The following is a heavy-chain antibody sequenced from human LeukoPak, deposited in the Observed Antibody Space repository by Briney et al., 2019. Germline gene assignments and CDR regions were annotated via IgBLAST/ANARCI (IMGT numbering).Heavy chain of an antibody. V-gene: IGHV4-59*01. CDR1: GGSINSYY. J-gene: IGHJ4*02. CDR3: ARIPTGDPRGFDY. D-gene: IGHD7-27*01. CDR2: IYYSGST. Sequence: SETLSLTCTVSGGSINSYYWSWIRQPPGKGLEWIGYIYYSGSTNYSPSLKSRVTISVDTSKNQFSLKLSSVTAADTAVYYCARIPTGDPRGFDYWGQGTLVTVSS.